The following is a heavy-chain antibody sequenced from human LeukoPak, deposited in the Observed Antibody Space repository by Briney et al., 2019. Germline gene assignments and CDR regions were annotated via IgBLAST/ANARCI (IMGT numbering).Heavy chain of an antibody. D-gene: IGHD3-22*01. CDR1: GFTFDEYA. Sequence: PGGSLRLSCAASGFTFDEYAMHWVRQAPGKGLEWVSGISWNSGSIGYADSVKGRFTISRDNAKNSLYLQMNSLRAEDTAVYYCARDHHRRLYDSQARDTFDFWGQGTMVTVSS. J-gene: IGHJ3*01. V-gene: IGHV3-9*01. CDR2: ISWNSGSI. CDR3: ARDHHRRLYDSQARDTFDF.